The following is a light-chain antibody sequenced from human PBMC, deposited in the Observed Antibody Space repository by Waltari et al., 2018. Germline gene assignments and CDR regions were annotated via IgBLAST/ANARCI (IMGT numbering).Light chain of an antibody. J-gene: IGLJ3*02. V-gene: IGLV3-1*01. CDR2: QDN. CDR3: QAWDNAIAL. Sequence: SYELTQPPSVSVSPGQTASITCSGDKLGDKYVCWYRQRPGQSPVLVIYQDNRRPSGIPEPFSASNSGNTATLFISGTQAMDEADYYCQAWDNAIALFGGGTKLTVL. CDR1: KLGDKY.